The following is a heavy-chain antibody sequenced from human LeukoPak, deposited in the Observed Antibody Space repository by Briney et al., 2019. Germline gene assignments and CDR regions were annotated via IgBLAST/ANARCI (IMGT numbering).Heavy chain of an antibody. J-gene: IGHJ4*02. CDR2: IFYSGST. CDR1: GGSINNYY. V-gene: IGHV4-59*01. Sequence: SETLSLTCTVSGGSINNYYWNWIRQPPGKGLEWIAYIFYSGSTNYNPSLKSRVTISVDTSKNQFSLKLSSVTAADTAVYYCARDADYGGYYYFDYWGQGTLVTVSS. D-gene: IGHD4-23*01. CDR3: ARDADYGGYYYFDY.